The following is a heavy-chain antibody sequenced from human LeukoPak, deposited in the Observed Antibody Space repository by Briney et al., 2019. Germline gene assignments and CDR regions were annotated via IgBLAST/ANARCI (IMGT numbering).Heavy chain of an antibody. CDR2: TYYRSKWYN. CDR1: GDSVSSNSAA. D-gene: IGHD3-16*01. Sequence: SQTLSLTCAISGDSVSSNSAAWNWIRQSPSRGLEWLGRTYYRSKWYNDYAVSVKSRMSINPDTSKNQFSLQLNSVTPEGTAVYYCARETDYPYYYGMDVWGKGTTVTVSS. J-gene: IGHJ6*04. CDR3: ARETDYPYYYGMDV. V-gene: IGHV6-1*01.